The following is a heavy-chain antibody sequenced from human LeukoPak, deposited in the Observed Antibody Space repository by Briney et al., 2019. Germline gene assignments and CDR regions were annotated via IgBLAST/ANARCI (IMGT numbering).Heavy chain of an antibody. CDR2: MNPNSGNT. J-gene: IGHJ6*03. Sequence: ASVKVSCKASGYTFTSYDINWVRQATGQGLEWMGWMNPNSGNTGYAQKFQGRVTMTRNTSISTAYMELSSLRSEDTAVYYCARVIGSGYDYYYYYYMDVWGKGTTVTVSS. CDR1: GYTFTSYD. D-gene: IGHD5-12*01. V-gene: IGHV1-8*01. CDR3: ARVIGSGYDYYYYYYMDV.